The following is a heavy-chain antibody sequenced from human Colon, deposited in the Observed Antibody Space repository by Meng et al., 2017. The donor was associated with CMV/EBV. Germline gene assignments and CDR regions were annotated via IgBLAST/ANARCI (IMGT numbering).Heavy chain of an antibody. J-gene: IGHJ4*02. CDR1: VFTFSGYW. CDR3: ARDLSGHMENYFDY. V-gene: IGHV3-74*01. CDR2: INNNGKII. D-gene: IGHD3-10*01. Sequence: APSVFTFSGYWMHWVRQAPGTGLVWVSRINNNGKIISYADSVKGRFTISRDNAKNTLYLQMNGLRVEDTGVYYCARDLSGHMENYFDYWGQGSLVTVSS.